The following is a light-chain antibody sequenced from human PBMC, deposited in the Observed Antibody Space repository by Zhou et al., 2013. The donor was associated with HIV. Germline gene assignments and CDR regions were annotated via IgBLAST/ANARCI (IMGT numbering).Light chain of an antibody. CDR1: QSVGSH. CDR3: QQANSFPWT. CDR2: DAS. Sequence: DIVLTQSPGTLALSPGERATLSCRASQSVGSHLAWYQQKPGQAPRPLIHDASTRATGVPARFSGSGSGTEFALIISSLQPEDFATYYCQQANSFPWTFGQGTKVEVK. J-gene: IGKJ1*01. V-gene: IGKV3-15*01.